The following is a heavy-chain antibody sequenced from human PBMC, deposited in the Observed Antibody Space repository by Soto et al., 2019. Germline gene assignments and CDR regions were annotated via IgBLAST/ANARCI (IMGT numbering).Heavy chain of an antibody. V-gene: IGHV3-9*01. CDR1: GFTFDDYA. D-gene: IGHD3-10*01. CDR3: AKDTHYYGSGSPLGY. CDR2: ISWNSGSI. J-gene: IGHJ4*02. Sequence: SLRLSCAASGFTFDDYAMHCVRQAPGKGLEWVSGISWNSGSIGYADSVKGRFTISRDNAKNSLYLQMNSLRAEDTALYYCAKDTHYYGSGSPLGYWGQGTLVTVSS.